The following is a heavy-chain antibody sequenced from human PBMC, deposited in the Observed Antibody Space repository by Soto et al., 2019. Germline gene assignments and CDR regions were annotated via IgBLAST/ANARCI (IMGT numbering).Heavy chain of an antibody. CDR3: ARDWFGIDY. J-gene: IGHJ4*02. Sequence: QVQLVQSGAEVKKPGASVKVSCKASGYTFTSYGISWVRQAPGQGLEWMGWINPYNGNTNYAQQVHGRVTLTTDTSTNTAYMELGSLRSDNTAVDSCARDWFGIDYWGQGTLATVSS. CDR2: INPYNGNT. V-gene: IGHV1-18*01. D-gene: IGHD3-10*01. CDR1: GYTFTSYG.